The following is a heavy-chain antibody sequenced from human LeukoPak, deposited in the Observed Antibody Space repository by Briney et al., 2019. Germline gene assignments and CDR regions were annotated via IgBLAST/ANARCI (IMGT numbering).Heavy chain of an antibody. D-gene: IGHD3-10*01. V-gene: IGHV3-33*06. CDR2: IWYDGSNK. J-gene: IGHJ4*02. Sequence: GRSLRLSCAASGFTFSSYGIHWVRQAPGKGLEWVAVIWYDGSNKYYADSVKGRFTISRDNSKNTLYLQMNSLRAEDTAVYYCAKASGLDPYYFDYWGQGTLVTVSS. CDR1: GFTFSSYG. CDR3: AKASGLDPYYFDY.